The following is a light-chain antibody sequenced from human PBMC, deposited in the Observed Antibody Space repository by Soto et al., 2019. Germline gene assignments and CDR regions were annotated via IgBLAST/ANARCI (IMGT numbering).Light chain of an antibody. CDR3: QQYDSLPRYT. J-gene: IGKJ2*01. CDR2: DAS. V-gene: IGKV1-33*01. CDR1: QDIYTF. Sequence: DIQMTQSPSSLSASVGDRVTITCQASQDIYTFLNWYQQKPGKAPKLLIFDASNLETGVPSRFSGSGSGTDFTFTISSPQPEDVATYYCQQYDSLPRYTFGQGTKVE.